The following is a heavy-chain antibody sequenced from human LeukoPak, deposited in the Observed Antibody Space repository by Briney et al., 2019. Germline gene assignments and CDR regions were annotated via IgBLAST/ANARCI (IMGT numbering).Heavy chain of an antibody. V-gene: IGHV3-23*01. D-gene: IGHD6-6*01. CDR3: AKWNSSSSNFDY. CDR1: GFTFSSYW. Sequence: PGGSLRLSCAASGFTFSSYWMSWVRQAPGKGLEWVSAISGSGGSTYYADSVKGRFTISRDNSKNTLYLQMNSLRAEDTAVYYCAKWNSSSSNFDYWGQGTLVTVSS. J-gene: IGHJ4*02. CDR2: ISGSGGST.